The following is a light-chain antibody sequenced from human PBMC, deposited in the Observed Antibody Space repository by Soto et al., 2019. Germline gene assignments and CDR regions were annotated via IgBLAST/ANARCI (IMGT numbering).Light chain of an antibody. CDR3: CSDAGSSTSWV. CDR2: EDS. V-gene: IGLV2-23*01. CDR1: SSDAGNYNF. Sequence: QSALTQPASVSGSPGQSITISCTGTSSDAGNYNFVSWYQQHPGKAPKVIIYEDSTRPSGVSNRIAGSKSGNTASWTISGLQAKYEADDYCCSDAGSSTSWVFGGGTKLTVL. J-gene: IGLJ3*02.